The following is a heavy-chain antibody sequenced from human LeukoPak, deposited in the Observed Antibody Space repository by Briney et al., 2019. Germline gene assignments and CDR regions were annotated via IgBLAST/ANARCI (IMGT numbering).Heavy chain of an antibody. Sequence: PSETLSLTXAVSGYSISSGYYWGWIRPPPGKGLEWIGSIYHSGSTYYNPSLKSRVTISVDTSKNQFSLKLSSVTAADTAVYYCARSLHYYYDSSGYFDYWGQGTLVTVSS. J-gene: IGHJ4*02. D-gene: IGHD3-22*01. V-gene: IGHV4-38-2*01. CDR2: IYHSGST. CDR1: GYSISSGYY. CDR3: ARSLHYYYDSSGYFDY.